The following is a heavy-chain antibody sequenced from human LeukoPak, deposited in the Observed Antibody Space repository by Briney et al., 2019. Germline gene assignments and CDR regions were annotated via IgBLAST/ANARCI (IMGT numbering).Heavy chain of an antibody. J-gene: IGHJ6*02. CDR2: IIPFLGVA. V-gene: IGHV1-69*04. Sequence: ASVKVSCMASGGTFSSCAISWVRPAPGQGLEWMGRIIPFLGVANYAQKFQGRVTITADKSTSTAYMELSSVRSEDTAVYYCARDDSSGWSTGKPYYYYGMGVWGQGTTVTVSS. CDR3: ARDDSSGWSTGKPYYYYGMGV. D-gene: IGHD6-19*01. CDR1: GGTFSSCA.